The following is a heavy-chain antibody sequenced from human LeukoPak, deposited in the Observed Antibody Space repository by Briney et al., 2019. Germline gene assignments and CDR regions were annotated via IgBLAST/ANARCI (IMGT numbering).Heavy chain of an antibody. CDR3: ARENVNYYDSSGYEAFDI. V-gene: IGHV4-59*12. CDR1: GGSISSYY. D-gene: IGHD3-22*01. J-gene: IGHJ3*02. CDR2: IYYSGST. Sequence: SETLSLTCTVSGGSISSYYWSWIRQPPGKGLEWIGYIYYSGSTNYNPSLKSRVTISVDTSKNQFSLKLSSVTAADTAVYYCARENVNYYDSSGYEAFDIWGQGTMVTVSS.